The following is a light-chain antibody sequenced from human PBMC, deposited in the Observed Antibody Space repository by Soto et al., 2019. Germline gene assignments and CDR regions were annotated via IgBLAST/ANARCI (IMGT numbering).Light chain of an antibody. V-gene: IGKV4-1*01. Sequence: DIRVAQAPGNLSVSLGERATINCKSSQTVFHTSYNKDFLAWYQQKAGQPPKLLFYWASTRESGVPDRLSGYVSGTDFTLTISSRQSEDVAVYYCQESSSTAITFARGTRLEIK. J-gene: IGKJ5*01. CDR3: QESSSTAIT. CDR2: WAS. CDR1: QTVFHTSYNKDF.